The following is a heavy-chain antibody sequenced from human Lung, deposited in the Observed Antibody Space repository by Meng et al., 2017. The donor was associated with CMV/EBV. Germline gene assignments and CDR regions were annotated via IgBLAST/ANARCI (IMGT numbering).Heavy chain of an antibody. D-gene: IGHD6-19*01. J-gene: IGHJ4*02. Sequence: QLQLQASGPGTVTASGTLSLSCSGSGGSISSSNWWSWVRQPPGKGLEWIGDIYHSGSTNYNPSLKSRVTISVDKSKNQFSLKLSSVTAADTAVYYCASFPPPGKQWLVTDYWGQGTLVTVSS. CDR1: GGSISSSNW. V-gene: IGHV4-4*02. CDR3: ASFPPPGKQWLVTDY. CDR2: IYHSGST.